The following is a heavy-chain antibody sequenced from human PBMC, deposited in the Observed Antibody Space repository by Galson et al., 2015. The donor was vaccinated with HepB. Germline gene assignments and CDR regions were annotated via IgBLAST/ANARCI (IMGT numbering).Heavy chain of an antibody. CDR2: VHNSATT. J-gene: IGHJ6*03. CDR1: GGSISSYY. V-gene: IGHV4-59*01. CDR3: ARGNYDFWGGDPGQNSYYMDV. Sequence: LSLTCTVSGGSISSYYWTWIRQPPGKGLEWIGHVHNSATTKHNPALKSRVTISVDTTRNQFSLKLSSLTAADTAVYYCARGNYDFWGGDPGQNSYYMDVWGKGTTVTVSS. D-gene: IGHD3-3*01.